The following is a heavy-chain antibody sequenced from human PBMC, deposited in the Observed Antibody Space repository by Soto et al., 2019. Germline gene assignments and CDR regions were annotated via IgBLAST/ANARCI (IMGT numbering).Heavy chain of an antibody. CDR2: IHYTGNT. V-gene: IGHV4-59*01. J-gene: IGHJ5*02. CDR3: ARGTPYHRNDDWFDT. CDR1: GGSISDYY. Sequence: ETLSLTCTVSGGSISDYYWNLIRHPPGKGLEWIGFIHYTGNTNYNPSLKSRVAISVDTSKNQFSVKLTSVTAADTAVYYCARGTPYHRNDDWFDTWGQGTLVTVYS.